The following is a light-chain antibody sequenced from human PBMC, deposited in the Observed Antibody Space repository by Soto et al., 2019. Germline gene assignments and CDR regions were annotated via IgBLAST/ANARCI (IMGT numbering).Light chain of an antibody. J-gene: IGLJ1*01. CDR1: SSDVGNYNS. Sequence: QSALTQPASVSGSPGQSITISCTGTSSDVGNYNSVSWYQQHPGKAPKIMIYGVSNRPSGVSDRFSGSKSGNTASLTISGLQAEDEADYYCSSYTSSSTDYVFGTGTKLTVL. CDR3: SSYTSSSTDYV. CDR2: GVS. V-gene: IGLV2-14*01.